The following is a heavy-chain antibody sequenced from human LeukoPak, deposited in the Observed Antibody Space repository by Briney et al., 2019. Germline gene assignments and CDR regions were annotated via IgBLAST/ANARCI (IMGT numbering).Heavy chain of an antibody. CDR1: GFTFSSYG. Sequence: GGSLRLSCAASGFTFSSYGMHWVRQAPGKGLEWVAFIRYDGSNKYYADSVKGRFTISRDNSKNTLYLQMNSLRAEDTAVYYCAKLRPPYCSSTSCSVDFDYWGQGTLVTVSS. CDR2: IRYDGSNK. D-gene: IGHD2-2*01. J-gene: IGHJ4*02. V-gene: IGHV3-30*02. CDR3: AKLRPPYCSSTSCSVDFDY.